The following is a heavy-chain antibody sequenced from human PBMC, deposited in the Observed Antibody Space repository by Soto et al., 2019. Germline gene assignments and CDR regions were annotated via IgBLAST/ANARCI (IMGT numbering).Heavy chain of an antibody. V-gene: IGHV1-69*13. CDR3: ARGSHSPGIAVTGYYF. CDR2: IIPIFGTA. J-gene: IGHJ4*02. CDR1: GVPFSSYA. D-gene: IGHD6-19*01. Sequence: SVKVSCKASGVPFSSYAINWARQAPGQGLEWMGGIIPIFGTANYAQRFQGRVTITADESTSTAYMELSSLTSEDTAMYYCARGSHSPGIAVTGYYFWGQGTLVTVSS.